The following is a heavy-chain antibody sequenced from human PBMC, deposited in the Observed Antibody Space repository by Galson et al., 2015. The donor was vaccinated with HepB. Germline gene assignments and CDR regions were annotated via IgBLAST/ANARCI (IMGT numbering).Heavy chain of an antibody. CDR1: GFTFTSSA. CDR3: AAVPSSGSYWDY. V-gene: IGHV1-58*02. Sequence: SVKVSCKASGFTFTSSAMQWVRQARGQRLEWIGWIDVGSGNTNYAQKFQERVTITRDMSTSTAYMELSSLRSEDTAVYYCAAVPSSGSYWDYWGQGTLVTVSS. D-gene: IGHD3-3*01. CDR2: IDVGSGNT. J-gene: IGHJ4*02.